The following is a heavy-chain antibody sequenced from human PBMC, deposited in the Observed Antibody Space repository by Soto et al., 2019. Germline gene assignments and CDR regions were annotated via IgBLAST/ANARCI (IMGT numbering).Heavy chain of an antibody. CDR1: GGSISSGGYY. V-gene: IGHV4-31*03. Sequence: SETLSLTCTVSGGSISSGGYYWSWIRQHPGKGLEWIGYIYYSGSTYYNPSLKSRVTISVDASKNQFSLKLSSVTAADTAVYYCARGRGLWYNWFDPWGQGTLVTVSS. CDR3: ARGRGLWYNWFDP. CDR2: IYYSGST. J-gene: IGHJ5*02. D-gene: IGHD2-8*02.